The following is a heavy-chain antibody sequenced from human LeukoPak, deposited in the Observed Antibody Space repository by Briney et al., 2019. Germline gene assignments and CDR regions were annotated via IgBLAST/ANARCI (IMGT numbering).Heavy chain of an antibody. Sequence: PGGSLRLSCAASGFMFSSNWMSWVRLAPGKGLEWVANIKEDGTETYYVDSVKGRFTISRDNAKNSLYLQMNSLRVEDTAVYYCATEGRSLQTYWGQGTLVTVSS. V-gene: IGHV3-7*03. CDR3: ATEGRSLQTY. D-gene: IGHD5-24*01. CDR1: GFMFSSNW. CDR2: IKEDGTET. J-gene: IGHJ4*02.